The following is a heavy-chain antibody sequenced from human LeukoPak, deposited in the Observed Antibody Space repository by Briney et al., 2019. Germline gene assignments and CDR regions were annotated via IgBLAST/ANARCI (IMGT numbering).Heavy chain of an antibody. Sequence: TGGSLRLSCAASGFTFSSYSMNWVRQAPGKGLEWVSSISSSSSYIYYADSVKGRFTISRDNAKNSLYLQMNSLRAEDTAVYYCARDSPWGSSTGYWGQGTLVTVSS. CDR1: GFTFSSYS. J-gene: IGHJ4*02. CDR3: ARDSPWGSSTGY. V-gene: IGHV3-21*01. CDR2: ISSSSSYI. D-gene: IGHD6-6*01.